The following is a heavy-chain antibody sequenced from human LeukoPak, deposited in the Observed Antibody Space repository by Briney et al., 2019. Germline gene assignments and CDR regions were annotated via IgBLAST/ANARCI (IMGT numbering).Heavy chain of an antibody. CDR2: IYYSGGT. V-gene: IGHV4-59*01. J-gene: IGHJ2*01. D-gene: IGHD3-10*01. Sequence: SETLSLTCTVSGGSISSYYWSWIRQPPGKGLEWIGYIYYSGGTNYNPSLKSRVTISVDTSKNQFSLKLSSVTAADTAVYYCAGSGVRNRGGERYFDLWGRGTLVTVSS. CDR1: GGSISSYY. CDR3: AGSGVRNRGGERYFDL.